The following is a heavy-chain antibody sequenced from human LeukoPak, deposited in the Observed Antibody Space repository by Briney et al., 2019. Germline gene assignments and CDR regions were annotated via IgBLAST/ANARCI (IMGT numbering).Heavy chain of an antibody. J-gene: IGHJ5*02. D-gene: IGHD3-3*01. V-gene: IGHV4-30-4*08. Sequence: SQTLSLTCTVSGGSISSGDYYWSWIRQPPGKGLEWIGYIYYSGSTYYNPSLKSRVTISVDTSQNQFSLKLSSVTAADTAVYYCARTGMVYYDFWSGYYAGNWFDPWGQGTLVTVSS. CDR1: GGSISSGDYY. CDR3: ARTGMVYYDFWSGYYAGNWFDP. CDR2: IYYSGST.